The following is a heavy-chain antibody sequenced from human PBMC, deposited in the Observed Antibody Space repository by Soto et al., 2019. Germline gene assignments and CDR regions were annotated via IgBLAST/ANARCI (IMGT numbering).Heavy chain of an antibody. CDR1: GFTFGTYS. Sequence: GGSLRLSCAGSGFTFGTYSMNLVRQAAGKRLEWIAYISYDSDTIKYADSVKGRFTIYRDNAKNSLYLKMNSLRDEDTAVYYCARLYYDYVWGQGTTVTVSS. J-gene: IGHJ6*02. CDR2: ISYDSDTI. V-gene: IGHV3-48*02. CDR3: ARLYYDYV. D-gene: IGHD3-3*01.